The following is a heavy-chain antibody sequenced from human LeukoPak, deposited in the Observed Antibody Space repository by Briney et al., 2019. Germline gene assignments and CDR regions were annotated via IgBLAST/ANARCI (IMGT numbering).Heavy chain of an antibody. V-gene: IGHV3-23*01. CDR3: AKDAVTALVGYYYYMDV. J-gene: IGHJ6*03. Sequence: GGSLRLSCAASGFTFSSYAMSWVRQAPGKGLEWVSGISGSGGRTYYADSVKGRFTISRDNSKNTLYLQMNSLRADDTAVYYCAKDAVTALVGYYYYMDVWGKGTMVTVSS. CDR1: GFTFSSYA. CDR2: ISGSGGRT. D-gene: IGHD3-16*01.